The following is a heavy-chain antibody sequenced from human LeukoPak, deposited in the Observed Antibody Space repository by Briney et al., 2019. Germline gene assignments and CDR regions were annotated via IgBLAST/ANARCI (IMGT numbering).Heavy chain of an antibody. CDR3: AKGGSYTIDY. CDR2: INSDGSST. CDR1: GFTFSSYG. Sequence: GGSLRLSCAASGFTFSSYGMHWVRQVPGKGLEWVSRINSDGSSTSYADSVKGRFTISRDNAKNTLHLQMNSLTVEDTAVYYCAKGGSYTIDYWGQGILVSVSS. V-gene: IGHV3-74*01. J-gene: IGHJ4*02. D-gene: IGHD1-26*01.